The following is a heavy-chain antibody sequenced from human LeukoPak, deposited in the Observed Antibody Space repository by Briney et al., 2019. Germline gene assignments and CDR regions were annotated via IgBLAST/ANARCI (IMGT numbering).Heavy chain of an antibody. D-gene: IGHD3-9*01. V-gene: IGHV4-59*01. CDR3: ARGYFDWLSSFPHAFDI. J-gene: IGHJ3*02. CDR2: IYYSGST. CDR1: GGSISSYY. Sequence: SETLSLTCTVSGGSISSYYWSWIRQPPGKGLEWIGYIYYSGSTNYNPSLKSRVTISVDTSKNQFSLKLSSVTAADTAVYYCARGYFDWLSSFPHAFDIWGQGTMVTVPS.